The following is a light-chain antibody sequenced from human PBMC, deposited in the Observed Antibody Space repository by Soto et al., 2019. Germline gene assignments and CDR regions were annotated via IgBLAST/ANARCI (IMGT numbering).Light chain of an antibody. Sequence: EIVLTQSPGTLSLSPGERATLSCRASQSVSSSYLAWYQQKPSQAPRLLIYGASSRATGIPDRFSGSGSGTDFTITISRLEPEDFAVYYCQQYGSSHGFTFGPGTKVDIK. CDR2: GAS. V-gene: IGKV3-20*01. CDR1: QSVSSSY. J-gene: IGKJ3*01. CDR3: QQYGSSHGFT.